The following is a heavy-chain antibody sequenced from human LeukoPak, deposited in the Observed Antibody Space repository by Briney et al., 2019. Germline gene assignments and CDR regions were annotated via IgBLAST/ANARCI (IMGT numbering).Heavy chain of an antibody. CDR2: IYHSGST. D-gene: IGHD2-21*02. Sequence: SETLSLTCTVSGGSISSSTYYWGWIRQPPGKGLEWIGQIYHSGSTYYNPSLKSRVTISVDTSTNQFSLKLTSVTAADTAVYYCARGETCSGDFCYFGAWGQGTLVTVSS. CDR1: GGSISSSTYY. J-gene: IGHJ5*02. V-gene: IGHV4-39*07. CDR3: ARGETCSGDFCYFGA.